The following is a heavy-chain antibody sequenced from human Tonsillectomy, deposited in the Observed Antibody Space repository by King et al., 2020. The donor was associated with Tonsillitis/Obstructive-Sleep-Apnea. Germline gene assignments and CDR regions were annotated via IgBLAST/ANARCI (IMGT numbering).Heavy chain of an antibody. J-gene: IGHJ3*02. Sequence: VQLVESGGGLVQPGGSLRLSCAASGFTFSSYAMHWVRQAPGKGLEYVSAISSNGGSTYYANSVKGRFTISRDNSKNTLYLQMGSLRAEDMAVYYCARSNVPAAISVAFDIWGQGTMVTVSS. D-gene: IGHD2-2*01. V-gene: IGHV3-64*01. CDR2: ISSNGGST. CDR3: ARSNVPAAISVAFDI. CDR1: GFTFSSYA.